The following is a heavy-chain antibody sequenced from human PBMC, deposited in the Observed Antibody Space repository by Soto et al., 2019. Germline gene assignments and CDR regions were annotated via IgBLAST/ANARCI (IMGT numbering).Heavy chain of an antibody. Sequence: SETLSLTCTVSGGSISSSSYYWGWIRQPPGKGLEWIGSIYYSGSTYYNPSLKSRVTISVDTSKNQFSLKLSSVTAADTAVYYCARNAVDTAMAYAFDIWGQGTIVTVSS. CDR1: GGSISSSSYY. V-gene: IGHV4-39*07. D-gene: IGHD5-18*01. CDR3: ARNAVDTAMAYAFDI. CDR2: IYYSGST. J-gene: IGHJ3*02.